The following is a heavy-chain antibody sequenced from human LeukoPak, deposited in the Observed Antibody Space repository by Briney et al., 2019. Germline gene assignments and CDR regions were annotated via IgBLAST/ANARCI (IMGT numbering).Heavy chain of an antibody. Sequence: PGGSLRLSCEASGFNFGKYAIHWVRQAPGKGLEWVGVVSDDGITEDYADSVKGRFTISRDTSKNTAYLEMNTLRREDTAMYFCARDEDYQLLYQPDFWGQGTLVIVSS. J-gene: IGHJ4*02. CDR2: VSDDGITE. CDR1: GFNFGKYA. V-gene: IGHV3-30-3*01. D-gene: IGHD2-2*02. CDR3: ARDEDYQLLYQPDF.